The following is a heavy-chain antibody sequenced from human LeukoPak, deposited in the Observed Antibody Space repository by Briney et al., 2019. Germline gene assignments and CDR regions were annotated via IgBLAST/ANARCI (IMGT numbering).Heavy chain of an antibody. CDR2: IDPSGGST. V-gene: IGHV1-46*01. D-gene: IGHD2-15*01. Sequence: GASVKVSCKASGYTSTSYYMHWVRQAPGQGLEWMGIIDPSGGSTSYAQKFQGRVTMTRDTSTSTVYMELSSLRSEDTAVYYCARDLGYCSGGSCTLPNWFDPWGQGTLVTVSS. CDR1: GYTSTSYY. J-gene: IGHJ5*02. CDR3: ARDLGYCSGGSCTLPNWFDP.